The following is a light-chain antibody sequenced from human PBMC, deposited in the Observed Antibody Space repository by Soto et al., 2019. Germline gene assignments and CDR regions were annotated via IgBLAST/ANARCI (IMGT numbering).Light chain of an antibody. CDR1: SSDLGAYDF. V-gene: IGLV2-11*01. CDR2: DVT. CDR3: CSYAGSYILDV. Sequence: QSVLTQPRSVSGSPGQSVTISCTGTSSDLGAYDFVSWYQQHPAKAPKLIIFDVTKRPSGVPDRFSGSMSGNTASLTISGLQADDEADYYCCSYAGSYILDVFGTGTKLTVL. J-gene: IGLJ1*01.